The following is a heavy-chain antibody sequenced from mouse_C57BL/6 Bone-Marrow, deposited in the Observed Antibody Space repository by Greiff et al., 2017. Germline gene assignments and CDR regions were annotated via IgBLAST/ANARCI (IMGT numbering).Heavy chain of an antibody. V-gene: IGHV1-4*01. CDR2: INPSSGYT. CDR3: ARVETGTSWYFDV. J-gene: IGHJ1*03. Sequence: VQLQQSGAELARPGASVKMSCKASGYTFTSYTMHWVKQRPGQGLEWIGYINPSSGYTKYNQKFKDKATLTADKSSSTAYMQLSSLTSEDSAVYYCARVETGTSWYFDVWGTGTTVTVSS. D-gene: IGHD4-1*01. CDR1: GYTFTSYT.